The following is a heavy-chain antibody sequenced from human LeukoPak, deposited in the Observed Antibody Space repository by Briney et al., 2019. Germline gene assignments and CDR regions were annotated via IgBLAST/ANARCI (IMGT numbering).Heavy chain of an antibody. CDR2: FYNSGST. J-gene: IGHJ4*02. Sequence: PSQTLSLTWTVSGRSISSGSYYWSWIRQPAGKGLEWIGRFYNSGSTNYNPSLKSRVTISVDTSKNQFSLKLSSVTAADTAVYYCASSGSGSYNPPFDYWGQGTLVTVSS. D-gene: IGHD3-10*01. V-gene: IGHV4-61*02. CDR3: ASSGSGSYNPPFDY. CDR1: GRSISSGSYY.